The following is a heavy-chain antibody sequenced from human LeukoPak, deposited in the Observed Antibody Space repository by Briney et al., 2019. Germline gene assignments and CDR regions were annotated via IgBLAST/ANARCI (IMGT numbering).Heavy chain of an antibody. CDR1: GGSISSYY. CDR3: AREAAAGLFYYYYYMDV. D-gene: IGHD6-13*01. V-gene: IGHV4-39*07. CDR2: IYYSGST. Sequence: SGTLSLTCTVSGGSISSYYWGWIRQPPGKGLEWIGSIYYSGSTYYNPSLKSRVTISVDTSKNQFSLKLSSVTAADTAVYYCAREAAAGLFYYYYYMDVWGKGTTVTVSS. J-gene: IGHJ6*03.